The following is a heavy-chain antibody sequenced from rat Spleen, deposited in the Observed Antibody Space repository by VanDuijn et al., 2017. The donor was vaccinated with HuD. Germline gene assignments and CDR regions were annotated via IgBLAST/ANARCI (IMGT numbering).Heavy chain of an antibody. D-gene: IGHD1-12*02. J-gene: IGHJ2*01. CDR1: GFTFNNYW. Sequence: EVQLVESGGGLVQPGRSMKLSCVASGFTFNNYWMSWIRQAPGKGLEWVASITNTGGSIYYPDSVKGRFTISRDNAQNTLYLQMNSLRSEDTATYYCTRGRPIYYYDGSYYSSYFDYWGQGVMVTVSS. CDR3: TRGRPIYYYDGSYYSSYFDY. CDR2: ITNTGGSI. V-gene: IGHV5-31*01.